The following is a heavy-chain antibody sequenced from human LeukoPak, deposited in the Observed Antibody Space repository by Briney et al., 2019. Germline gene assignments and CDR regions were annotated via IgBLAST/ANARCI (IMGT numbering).Heavy chain of an antibody. CDR2: IYHSGST. CDR1: GGSISSGGYS. D-gene: IGHD3-22*01. V-gene: IGHV4-30-2*01. J-gene: IGHJ3*02. CDR3: ARGGWDYYDSSGYWMDAFDI. Sequence: PSQTLSLTCAVSGGSISSGGYSWSWIRQPPGKGLEWIGYIYHSGSTYYNPSLKGRVTISVDRSKNQFSLKLSSVTAADTAVYYCARGGWDYYDSSGYWMDAFDIWGQGTMVTVSS.